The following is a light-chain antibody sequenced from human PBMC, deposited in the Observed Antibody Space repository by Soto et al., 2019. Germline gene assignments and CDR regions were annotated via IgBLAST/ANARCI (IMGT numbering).Light chain of an antibody. V-gene: IGLV2-14*01. CDR2: DVS. CDR1: SSDVGGYNY. J-gene: IGLJ3*02. Sequence: QSALTQPASVSGSPGQSITISCTGTSSDVGGYNYVSWYQQHPGKAPKLMIYDVSNRPSGVSNRFSGSKSGNTASLTISGLQDEGEADYYCSSYTSSSTLGGVFGGGTKLTVL. CDR3: SSYTSSSTLGGV.